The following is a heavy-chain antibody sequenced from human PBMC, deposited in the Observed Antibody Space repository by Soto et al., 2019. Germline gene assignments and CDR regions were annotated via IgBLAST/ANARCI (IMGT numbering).Heavy chain of an antibody. D-gene: IGHD6-13*01. CDR1: GFTFSSYG. Sequence: PGGSLRLSCAASGFTFSSYGMHWVRQAPGKGLEWVAVISYDGSNKYYADSVKGRFTISRDNSKNTLYLQMNSLRAEDTAVYYCAKPTAAGTTRGPDWGQGILVTVAS. J-gene: IGHJ4*02. CDR2: ISYDGSNK. V-gene: IGHV3-30*18. CDR3: AKPTAAGTTRGPD.